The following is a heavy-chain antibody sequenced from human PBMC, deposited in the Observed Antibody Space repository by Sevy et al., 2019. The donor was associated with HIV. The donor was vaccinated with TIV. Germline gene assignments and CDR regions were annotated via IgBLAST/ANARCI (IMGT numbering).Heavy chain of an antibody. CDR2: ISYDGSDK. D-gene: IGHD3-10*01. Sequence: GGSLRLSCAASGFTFSSFGMHWVRQVPGKGLEWVSFISYDGSDKRYVDSVKGRFTISRDSSKNTLYLQMNSLRGGDTVVCYCAKDGPPYYTSGSYMYYFDYWGQGALVTVSS. CDR1: GFTFSSFG. J-gene: IGHJ4*02. V-gene: IGHV3-30*18. CDR3: AKDGPPYYTSGSYMYYFDY.